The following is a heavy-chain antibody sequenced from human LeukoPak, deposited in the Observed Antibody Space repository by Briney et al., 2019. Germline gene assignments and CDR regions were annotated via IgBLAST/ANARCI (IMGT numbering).Heavy chain of an antibody. V-gene: IGHV1-46*01. CDR1: GYTFTSYY. CDR2: INPSGGST. CDR3: ARGGIRYFDWLSSLDY. J-gene: IGHJ4*02. D-gene: IGHD3-9*01. Sequence: ASVKVSCKASGYTFTSYYMHWVRQAPGQGLEWMGIINPSGGSTSYAQKFQGRVTMTRDTSISTAYMELSRLRSDDTAVYYCARGGIRYFDWLSSLDYWGQGTLVTVSS.